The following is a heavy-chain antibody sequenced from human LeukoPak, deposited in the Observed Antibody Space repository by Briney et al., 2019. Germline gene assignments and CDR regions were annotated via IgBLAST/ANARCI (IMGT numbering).Heavy chain of an antibody. CDR3: AKDGSGWYYGTDY. CDR2: ISYDGSNK. V-gene: IGHV3-30*18. Sequence: PGRSLRLSCAASGFTFSSYGMRWVRQAPGKGLEWVAVISYDGSNKYYADSVKGRFTISRDNSKNTLYLQMNSLRAEDTAVYYCAKDGSGWYYGTDYWGQGTLVTVPS. J-gene: IGHJ4*02. D-gene: IGHD6-19*01. CDR1: GFTFSSYG.